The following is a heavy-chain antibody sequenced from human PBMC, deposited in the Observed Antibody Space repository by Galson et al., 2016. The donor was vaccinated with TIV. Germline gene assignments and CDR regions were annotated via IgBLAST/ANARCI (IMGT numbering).Heavy chain of an antibody. CDR2: ISFNSGDI. V-gene: IGHV3-9*03. J-gene: IGHJ3*02. CDR1: GFTFGDFA. CDR3: AKDIAYGDTSNFDAFDI. Sequence: SLRLSCAASGFTFGDFAMHWVRHTPGKGLEWVSGISFNSGDIGYGDSVRGRFTISRDNAKNSLYLQMNSLRPEDMGLYYCAKDIAYGDTSNFDAFDIWGQGTMVTISS. D-gene: IGHD3-16*01.